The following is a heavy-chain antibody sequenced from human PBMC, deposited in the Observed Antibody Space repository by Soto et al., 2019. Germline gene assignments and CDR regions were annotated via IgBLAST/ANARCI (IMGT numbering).Heavy chain of an antibody. CDR2: ISYDGSNK. CDR3: AKASGGGSCYSCYFDY. D-gene: IGHD2-15*01. CDR1: GFTFSTYG. V-gene: IGHV3-30*18. J-gene: IGHJ4*02. Sequence: GGSLRLSCAGSGFTFSTYGMHWVRQAPGKGLEWVAVISYDGSNKYYAGSVKGRFTISRDNSKNTLSLQMNSLRAEDTAVYYCAKASGGGSCYSCYFDYWGQGTLVTVSS.